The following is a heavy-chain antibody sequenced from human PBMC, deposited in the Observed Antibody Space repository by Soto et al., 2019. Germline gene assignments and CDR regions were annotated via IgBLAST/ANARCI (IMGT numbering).Heavy chain of an antibody. D-gene: IGHD2-8*02. CDR1: GYSFNGYY. J-gene: IGHJ4*02. Sequence: HEHLVQSGAEVKRPGASLKVSCKASGYSFNGYYIHWVRQAPGQGLEWMGWINPDRGATNYAQNFQGRVTLTSDTSISTASMDLTSLTSDDTAVYYCARGDYGTGGYPFPYFDYWGQGTLVIVSS. CDR3: ARGDYGTGGYPFPYFDY. CDR2: INPDRGAT. V-gene: IGHV1-2*02.